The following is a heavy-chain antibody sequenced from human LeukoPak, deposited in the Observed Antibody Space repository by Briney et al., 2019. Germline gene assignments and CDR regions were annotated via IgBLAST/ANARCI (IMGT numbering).Heavy chain of an antibody. CDR1: GFTFSSYG. CDR3: AKDGAAAGYYYYYYYMDV. Sequence: GGSLRLSCAASGFTFSSYGMHWVRQAPGKGLEWVAFIRYDGSNKYYADSVEGRFTISRDNSKNTLYLQMNSLRAEDTAVYYCAKDGAAAGYYYYYYYMDVWGKGTTVTISS. J-gene: IGHJ6*03. CDR2: IRYDGSNK. D-gene: IGHD6-13*01. V-gene: IGHV3-30*02.